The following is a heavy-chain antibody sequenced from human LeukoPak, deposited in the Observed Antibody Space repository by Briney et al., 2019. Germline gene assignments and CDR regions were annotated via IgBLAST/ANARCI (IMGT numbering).Heavy chain of an antibody. CDR1: GHSLINYG. CDR2: TSDYNGNR. D-gene: IGHD1-26*01. J-gene: IGHJ3*01. V-gene: IGHV1-18*01. CDR3: ARARYAGSSTDAFDF. Sequence: ASVKVSCKASGHSLINYGISWVRQAPGQALEWMGWTSDYNGNRNIDYAQKFQGRVTMTTDTSTSTACMELRSLRSDDTAVYYCARARYAGSSTDAFDFWGQGTMVSVSS.